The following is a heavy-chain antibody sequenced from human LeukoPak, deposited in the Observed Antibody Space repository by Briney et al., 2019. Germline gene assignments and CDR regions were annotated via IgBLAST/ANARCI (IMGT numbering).Heavy chain of an antibody. V-gene: IGHV3-30*02. CDR1: GFTFSSYG. Sequence: GGSLRLSCAASGFTFSSYGMHWVRQAPGKGLEWVAFIRYDGSNKYYADSVKGRFTISRDNSKNTLYLQMNSLRAEDTAVYYCAKWAYYYDSSGYYLDYWGQGTLVTVSS. D-gene: IGHD3-22*01. CDR2: IRYDGSNK. CDR3: AKWAYYYDSSGYYLDY. J-gene: IGHJ4*02.